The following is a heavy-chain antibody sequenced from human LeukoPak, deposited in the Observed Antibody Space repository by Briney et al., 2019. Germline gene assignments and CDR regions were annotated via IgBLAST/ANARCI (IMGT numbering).Heavy chain of an antibody. V-gene: IGHV4-4*07. Sequence: SETLSLTCTVSGGSISSYYWSWIRQPAAGGLEWSCRIYTSGSTNYNHSLKSRVTMSVDTSKNQFSLKLSSVSAGDTAVYYCAGQTGRAGVSVYWGQGTLVTVSS. J-gene: IGHJ4*02. D-gene: IGHD3-10*01. CDR3: AGQTGRAGVSVY. CDR2: IYTSGST. CDR1: GGSISSYY.